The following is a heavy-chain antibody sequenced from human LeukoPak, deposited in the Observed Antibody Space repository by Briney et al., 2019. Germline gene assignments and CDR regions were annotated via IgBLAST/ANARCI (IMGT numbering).Heavy chain of an antibody. Sequence: PGRSLRLSCAASGFTFDDYAMHWVRQAPGKGLEWVSGISWNSGSIGYADPVKGRFTISRDNAKNSLYLQMNSLRAEDTALYYCAKALLAFGGVFDYWGQGTLVTVSS. CDR1: GFTFDDYA. D-gene: IGHD3-16*01. J-gene: IGHJ4*02. CDR2: ISWNSGSI. CDR3: AKALLAFGGVFDY. V-gene: IGHV3-9*01.